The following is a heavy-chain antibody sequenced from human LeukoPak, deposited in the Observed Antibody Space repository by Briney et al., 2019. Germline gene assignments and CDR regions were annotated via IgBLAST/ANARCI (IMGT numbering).Heavy chain of an antibody. J-gene: IGHJ5*02. Sequence: SETLSLTCAVYGGSFSGYYWSWIRQPPGKGLEWIGEINHSGSTNYNPSLKSRVTMSVDTSKNQFSLKLGSVTAADTAVYYCARHVRKRGIAVAGTPGWFDPWGQGTLVTVSS. D-gene: IGHD6-19*01. CDR3: ARHVRKRGIAVAGTPGWFDP. CDR2: INHSGST. CDR1: GGSFSGYY. V-gene: IGHV4-34*01.